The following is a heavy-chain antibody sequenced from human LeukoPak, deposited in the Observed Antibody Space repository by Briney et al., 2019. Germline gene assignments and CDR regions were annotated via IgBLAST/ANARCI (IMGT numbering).Heavy chain of an antibody. J-gene: IGHJ4*02. CDR2: INSDGSST. Sequence: GGSLRLSCAASGFTFSSYWMHWVRQAPGKGLVWVSRINSDGSSTRYADSVKGRFTISRDNAKNTLYLQMNSLRAEDTDVYYCARVGGYSYGPFDYWGQGTLVTVSS. CDR3: ARVGGYSYGPFDY. D-gene: IGHD5-18*01. CDR1: GFTFSSYW. V-gene: IGHV3-74*01.